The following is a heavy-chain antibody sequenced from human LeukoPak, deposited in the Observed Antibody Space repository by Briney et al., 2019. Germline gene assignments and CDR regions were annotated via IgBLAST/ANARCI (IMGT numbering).Heavy chain of an antibody. CDR1: GYTFTVYY. J-gene: IGHJ6*02. Sequence: ASLKVSCKASGYTFTVYYMHWVRQAPGQGLEWMVWIIANSGGANNAQKVQGRVTMTRDTSISTAYMELSRLRSDDTAVYYCARVVGYCSGGSCFYYYYGMDVWGQGTTVTVSS. V-gene: IGHV1-2*02. CDR2: IIANSGGA. D-gene: IGHD2-15*01. CDR3: ARVVGYCSGGSCFYYYYGMDV.